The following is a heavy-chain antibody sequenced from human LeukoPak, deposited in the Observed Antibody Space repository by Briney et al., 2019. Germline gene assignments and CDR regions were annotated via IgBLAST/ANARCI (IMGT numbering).Heavy chain of an antibody. D-gene: IGHD6-13*01. CDR3: ARDLTSSSWPDAFDI. CDR2: INPNSGGT. J-gene: IGHJ3*02. CDR1: GYTFTGYY. V-gene: IGHV1-2*02. Sequence: ASVKVSCKASGYTFTGYYMHWVRQAPGQGLGWVGWINPNSGGTNYAQKLQGRVTMTRDTSISTAYMELSRLRSDDTAVYYCARDLTSSSWPDAFDIWGQGTMITVSS.